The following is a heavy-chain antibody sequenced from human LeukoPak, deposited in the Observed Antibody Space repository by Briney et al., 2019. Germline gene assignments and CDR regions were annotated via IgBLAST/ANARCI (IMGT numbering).Heavy chain of an antibody. J-gene: IGHJ3*02. Sequence: PGGLRLSCAASGFTFSSYWMHWVRPAPGKGLVWVSRINSDGSSTSYADSVKGRFTISRDNAKNTLYLQMNSLRAEDTAVYYCARDVGLDAFDIWGQGTMVTVSS. V-gene: IGHV3-74*01. CDR2: INSDGSST. CDR3: ARDVGLDAFDI. CDR1: GFTFSSYW.